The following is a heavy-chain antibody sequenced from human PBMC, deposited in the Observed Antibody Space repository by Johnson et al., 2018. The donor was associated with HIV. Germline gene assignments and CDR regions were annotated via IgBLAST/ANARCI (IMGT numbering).Heavy chain of an antibody. CDR2: IWYDGSNK. D-gene: IGHD3-22*01. CDR1: GVTFSSYG. Sequence: QVQLVESGGGVVQPGRSLRLSCAASGVTFSSYGMHWVRQAPGKGLEWVAVIWYDGSNKYYADSVKGRCTISRDNSKNTLYLQMNSLRAEDTAVYYCAKDRYYDSSGPDAFDIWGQGTMVTVSS. J-gene: IGHJ3*02. V-gene: IGHV3-33*06. CDR3: AKDRYYDSSGPDAFDI.